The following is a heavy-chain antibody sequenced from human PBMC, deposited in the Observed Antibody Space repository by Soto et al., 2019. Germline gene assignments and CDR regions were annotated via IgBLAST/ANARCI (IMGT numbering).Heavy chain of an antibody. D-gene: IGHD6-13*01. V-gene: IGHV3-30*18. CDR1: GFTFSSCG. CDR3: AKGFRYTSNWYYFDY. J-gene: IGHJ4*02. CDR2: ISYDGSNK. Sequence: QVQLVESGGGVVQPGRSLRLSCAASGFTFSSCGMHWVRQAPGKGLEWVAVISYDGSNKYYADSVKGRFTISRDNSKNTLSLQVNSLRAEDTAVYYCAKGFRYTSNWYYFDYWGQGILVTVSS.